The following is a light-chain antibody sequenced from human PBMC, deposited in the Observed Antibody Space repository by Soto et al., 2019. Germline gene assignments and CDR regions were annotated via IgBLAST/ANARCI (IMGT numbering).Light chain of an antibody. J-gene: IGKJ1*01. Sequence: DIQMTQSPSTLSASVGDRVTITYRASQSISNWLAWYQQKPGKAPKLLIYKASSLESGVPSRFSGSGSGTEFTLTISSLQPDDFATYYCQQYNATFGQGTKVEIK. CDR2: KAS. CDR3: QQYNAT. CDR1: QSISNW. V-gene: IGKV1-5*03.